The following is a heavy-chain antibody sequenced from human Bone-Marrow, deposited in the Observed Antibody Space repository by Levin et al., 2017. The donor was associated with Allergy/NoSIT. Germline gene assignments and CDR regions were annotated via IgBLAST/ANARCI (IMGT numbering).Heavy chain of an antibody. CDR2: INPNSGGT. D-gene: IGHD3-22*01. Sequence: VASVKVSCKASGYTFTDYYMNWVRQAPGQGLEGMGWINPNSGGTNYAQKFQGRVTMTSDTSISTAYMELTRLRSDDTAVYYCARDPDYYDSAFDIWGQGTMVTVSS. J-gene: IGHJ3*02. CDR1: GYTFTDYY. V-gene: IGHV1-2*02. CDR3: ARDPDYYDSAFDI.